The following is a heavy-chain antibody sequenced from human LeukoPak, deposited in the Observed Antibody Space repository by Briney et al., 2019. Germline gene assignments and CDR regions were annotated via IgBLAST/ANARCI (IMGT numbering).Heavy chain of an antibody. J-gene: IGHJ4*02. D-gene: IGHD3/OR15-3a*01. V-gene: IGHV3-23*01. CDR3: AKDIHFLTGYDY. CDR1: GFSFSTYA. Sequence: GGSLRLSCAASGFSFSTYAMSWVRQAPGKGLEWVAAISGSGGDTDYADSVKGRFTISRDNSKNTLYLQMNSLRAEYTAVYYCAKDIHFLTGYDYWGQGTLVIVSS. CDR2: ISGSGGDT.